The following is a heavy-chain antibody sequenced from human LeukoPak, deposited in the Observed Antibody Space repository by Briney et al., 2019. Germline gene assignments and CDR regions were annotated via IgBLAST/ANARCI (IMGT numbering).Heavy chain of an antibody. Sequence: TGGSLRLSCAASGFTVSSNYMSWVRQAPGKGLEWVSVIYSGGTTYYADSVKGRFTISRDNSKNTLYLQMNSLRAEDTAVYYCARGPIFGDFDYWGQGTLVTVSS. J-gene: IGHJ4*02. D-gene: IGHD3-3*01. CDR3: ARGPIFGDFDY. CDR2: IYSGGTT. V-gene: IGHV3-66*02. CDR1: GFTVSSNY.